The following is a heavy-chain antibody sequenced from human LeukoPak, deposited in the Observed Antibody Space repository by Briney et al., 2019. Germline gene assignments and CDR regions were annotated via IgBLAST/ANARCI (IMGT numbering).Heavy chain of an antibody. CDR1: GFFFSDSA. Sequence: PGGSLRLSCAASGFFFSDSAMAWVRQAPGKGLEWVATINQDGGEKYYVDSVKGRFIISRDNAKNSVYLQMDSLRVEETAVYSCVRGHLWLENWGQGTLVTVSS. J-gene: IGHJ4*02. CDR3: VRGHLWLEN. V-gene: IGHV3-7*03. D-gene: IGHD3-3*02. CDR2: INQDGGEK.